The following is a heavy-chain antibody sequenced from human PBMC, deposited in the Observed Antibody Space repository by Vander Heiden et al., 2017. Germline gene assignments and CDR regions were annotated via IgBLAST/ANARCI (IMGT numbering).Heavy chain of an antibody. Sequence: EVQLVESGGGLVQPGGSLRLSCEASGLTFRSDWVSWVRQAPGKGLEWVANTKQDGSEKYYLDSVNGRFTISRDNAKNSLYLQMNSLRAEDTAVYYCARPDYDSSVLPVYHALDVWGQGTTVTVSS. CDR1: GLTFRSDW. J-gene: IGHJ6*02. CDR2: TKQDGSEK. V-gene: IGHV3-7*01. D-gene: IGHD3-22*01. CDR3: ARPDYDSSVLPVYHALDV.